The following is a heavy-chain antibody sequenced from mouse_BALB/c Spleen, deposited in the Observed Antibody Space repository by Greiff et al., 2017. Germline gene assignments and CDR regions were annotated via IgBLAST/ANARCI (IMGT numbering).Heavy chain of an antibody. V-gene: IGHV3-8*02. J-gene: IGHJ3*01. Sequence: EVMLVESGPSLVKPSQTLSLTCSVTGDSITSGYWNWIRKFPGNKLEYMGYISYSGSTYYNPSLKSRISITRDTSKNQYYLQLNSVTTEDTATYYCARGYDLWFAYWGQGTLVTVSA. CDR1: GDSITSGY. CDR3: ARGYDLWFAY. D-gene: IGHD2-12*01. CDR2: ISYSGST.